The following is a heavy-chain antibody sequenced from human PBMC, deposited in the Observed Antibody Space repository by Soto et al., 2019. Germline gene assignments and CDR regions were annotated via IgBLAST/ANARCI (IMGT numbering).Heavy chain of an antibody. J-gene: IGHJ4*02. Sequence: SETLSLTCTVSGGSISSYYWSWIWQPPGKGLDWIGYIYYSGSTNYNPSLKSRVTISVDTSKNQFSLKLSSVTAADTAVYYCGRVRSGGWYDCDYGGQGTLVTVPS. CDR3: GRVRSGGWYDCDY. CDR1: GGSISSYY. D-gene: IGHD6-19*01. V-gene: IGHV4-59*01. CDR2: IYYSGST.